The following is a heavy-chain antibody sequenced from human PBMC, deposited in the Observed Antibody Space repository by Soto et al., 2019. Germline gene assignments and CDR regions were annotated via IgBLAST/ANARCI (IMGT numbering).Heavy chain of an antibody. CDR3: ARGGMGGYCSGGSCYGLNDY. J-gene: IGHJ4*02. V-gene: IGHV3-21*01. Sequence: EVQLVESGGGLVKPGGSLRLSCAASGFTFSSYSMNWVRQAPGKGLEWVSSISSSSSYIYYADSVKGRFTISRDNAKNSLYLQMNSLRAEDTAVYYCARGGMGGYCSGGSCYGLNDYWGQGTLVTVSS. D-gene: IGHD2-15*01. CDR1: GFTFSSYS. CDR2: ISSSSSYI.